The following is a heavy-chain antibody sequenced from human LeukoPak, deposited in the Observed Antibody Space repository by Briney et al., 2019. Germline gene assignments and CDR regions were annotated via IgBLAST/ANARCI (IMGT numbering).Heavy chain of an antibody. Sequence: PSETLSLTCTVSGGSISSGDYYWSWIRQPPGKGLEWIGYIYYSGSNKYNPSLKNRITMSRDTSKNQLPLKLSSVTAADTAVYYCARVGLGSGSSTGNYYYMDVWGKGTTVTVSS. V-gene: IGHV4-61*08. CDR3: ARVGLGSGSSTGNYYYMDV. D-gene: IGHD3-10*01. CDR2: IYYSGSN. CDR1: GGSISSGDYY. J-gene: IGHJ6*03.